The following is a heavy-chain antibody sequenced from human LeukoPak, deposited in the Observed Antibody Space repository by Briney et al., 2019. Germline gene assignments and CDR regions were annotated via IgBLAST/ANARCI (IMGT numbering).Heavy chain of an antibody. Sequence: SETLSLTCTVSGGSISSYYWSWIRQPAGKGLEWIGRIYTSGSTNYNPSLKSRVTMSVDTSKNQFSLKLSSVTAADTAVYYCAREPRRSGWYRQYAFDIWGQGTMVTVSS. CDR3: AREPRRSGWYRQYAFDI. D-gene: IGHD6-19*01. J-gene: IGHJ3*02. V-gene: IGHV4-4*07. CDR1: GGSISSYY. CDR2: IYTSGST.